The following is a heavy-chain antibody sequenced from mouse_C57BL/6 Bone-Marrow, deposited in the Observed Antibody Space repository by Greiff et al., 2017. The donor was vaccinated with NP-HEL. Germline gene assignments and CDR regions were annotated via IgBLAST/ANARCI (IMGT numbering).Heavy chain of an antibody. Sequence: QVQLQQSGPELVKPGASVKISCKASGYTFTSYGISWVKQRTGQGLEWIGEIYPRSGNTYYNEKFKGKATLTADKSSSTAYMELRSLTSEDSAVYFCARGYLSGNYFDYWGQGTTLTVSS. CDR2: IYPRSGNT. CDR1: GYTFTSYG. CDR3: ARGYLSGNYFDY. J-gene: IGHJ2*01. V-gene: IGHV1-81*01. D-gene: IGHD4-1*01.